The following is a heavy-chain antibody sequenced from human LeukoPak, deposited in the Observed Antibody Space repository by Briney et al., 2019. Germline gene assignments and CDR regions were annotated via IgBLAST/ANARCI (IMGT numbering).Heavy chain of an antibody. V-gene: IGHV3-11*01. D-gene: IGHD3-10*01. CDR2: ISSSGSTI. CDR3: TRAYGAYYYGSGTEGYFDY. CDR1: GFTFSDYY. J-gene: IGHJ4*02. Sequence: PGGSLRLSCAASGFTFSDYYMSWIRQAPGKGLEWVSYISSSGSTIYYADSVKGRFTISRDNAKNSLYLQMNSLRAEDTAVYYCTRAYGAYYYGSGTEGYFDYWGQGTLVTVSS.